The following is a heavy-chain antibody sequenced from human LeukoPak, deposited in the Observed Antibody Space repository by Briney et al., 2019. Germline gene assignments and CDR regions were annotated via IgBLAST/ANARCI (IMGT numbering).Heavy chain of an antibody. CDR3: ARAEYSYGQFDY. CDR1: GYTFTSYG. D-gene: IGHD5-18*01. CDR2: IIAYNGNT. V-gene: IGHV1-18*01. J-gene: IGHJ4*02. Sequence: ASVKVSCKASGYTFTSYGISWVRQAPGQGLEWMGWIIAYNGNTNYAQKLQGRVTMTTDTSTSTAYMELRSLRSDDTAVYYCARAEYSYGQFDYWGQGTLVTVSS.